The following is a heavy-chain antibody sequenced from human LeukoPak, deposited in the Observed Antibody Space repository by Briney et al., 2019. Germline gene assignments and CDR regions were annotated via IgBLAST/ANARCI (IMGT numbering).Heavy chain of an antibody. CDR1: GGSIRSGDYS. V-gene: IGHV4-30-4*01. CDR3: ATDRARGGDSFDY. CDR2: IYYSGST. Sequence: SETLSLTCTVSGGSIRSGDYSWSWIRQPPGKGLEWIGYIYYSGSTYYNPSLKSRVTISGDTSKNQFSLNLSSVTAGDTAVYFCATDRARGGDSFDYWGQGTLVTVSS. D-gene: IGHD3-16*01. J-gene: IGHJ4*02.